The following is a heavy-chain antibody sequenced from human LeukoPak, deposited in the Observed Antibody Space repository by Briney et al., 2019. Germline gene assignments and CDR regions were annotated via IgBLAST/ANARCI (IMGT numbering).Heavy chain of an antibody. D-gene: IGHD3-22*01. Sequence: GGSLRLSCSASGFTFRAYAMHWVRQAPGKGLQCVSAISISGADTYYADSVKGRFTISRDNSRNTLYLQMSSLRTEDTAVYYCARTYYDSSGYYEARDAFDIWGQGTMVTVSS. CDR1: GFTFRAYA. CDR3: ARTYYDSSGYYEARDAFDI. CDR2: ISISGADT. J-gene: IGHJ3*02. V-gene: IGHV3-64D*06.